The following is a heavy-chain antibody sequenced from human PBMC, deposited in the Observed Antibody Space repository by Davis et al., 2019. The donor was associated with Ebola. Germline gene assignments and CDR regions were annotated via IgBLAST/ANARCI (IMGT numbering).Heavy chain of an antibody. CDR3: AQQLGDYGGNALRY. D-gene: IGHD4-23*01. J-gene: IGHJ4*02. V-gene: IGHV3-33*03. Sequence: GESLKISCAASGFTFSSYGMHWVRQAPGKGLEWVAVIWYDGTNKYHADSVKGRFTISRDDAKKSLYLQMDSLRAEDTAVYYCAQQLGDYGGNALRYWGQGTLVTVSS. CDR2: IWYDGTNK. CDR1: GFTFSSYG.